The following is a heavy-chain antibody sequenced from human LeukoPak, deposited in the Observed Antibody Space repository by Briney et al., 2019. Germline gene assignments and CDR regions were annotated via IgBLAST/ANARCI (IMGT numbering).Heavy chain of an antibody. D-gene: IGHD1-26*01. CDR1: GFTFSDYS. Sequence: PGESLRLSCAASGFTFSDYSMNWVRQAPGKGLEWVSSISSRSTSIYYADSVKGRFTISRDSAKKLVYLQMNSLRAEDTAVYYCARDDRVGALLWGQGTLVTVSS. CDR2: ISSRSTSI. J-gene: IGHJ4*02. V-gene: IGHV3-21*01. CDR3: ARDDRVGALL.